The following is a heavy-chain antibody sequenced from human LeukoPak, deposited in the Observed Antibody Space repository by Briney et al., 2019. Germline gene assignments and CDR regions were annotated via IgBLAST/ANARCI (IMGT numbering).Heavy chain of an antibody. V-gene: IGHV4-34*01. J-gene: IGHJ4*02. Sequence: SETLSLTCAVYGGSFSGYYWSWIRQPPGKGLEWIGEINHSGSTNYNPSLKSRVTISVDTSKNQFSLKLSSVTAADTAVYYCARRNSGWTRTIDYWGQGTLVTVSS. D-gene: IGHD6-19*01. CDR2: INHSGST. CDR1: GGSFSGYY. CDR3: ARRNSGWTRTIDY.